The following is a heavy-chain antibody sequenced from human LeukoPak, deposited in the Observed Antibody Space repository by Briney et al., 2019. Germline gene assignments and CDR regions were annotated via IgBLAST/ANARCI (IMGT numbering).Heavy chain of an antibody. CDR2: IYHSGST. CDR3: ALGAGYCSSTSCYRAFDI. Sequence: KPSETLSLTCAVSGYSISSGYYWGWIRQPPGKGLEWIGSIYHSGSTYYNPSLKSRGTISVDTSKNQFSLKLSSVTAADTAVYYCALGAGYCSSTSCYRAFDIWGQGTMVTVSS. D-gene: IGHD2-2*02. CDR1: GYSISSGYY. V-gene: IGHV4-38-2*01. J-gene: IGHJ3*02.